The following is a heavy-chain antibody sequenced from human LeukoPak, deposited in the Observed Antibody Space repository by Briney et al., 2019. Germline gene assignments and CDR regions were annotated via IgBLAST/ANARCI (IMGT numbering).Heavy chain of an antibody. Sequence: GRSLRLSCAASGFTFNNYGMHWVRQAPGKGLEWVALISYDGSDTYYADSVKGRFTISRDNFKNTLFLQMISLRPDDTAVYYCAKSHANSGTYHSFFDYWGQGTLVTVSS. V-gene: IGHV3-30*18. D-gene: IGHD1-26*01. CDR2: ISYDGSDT. CDR1: GFTFNNYG. J-gene: IGHJ4*02. CDR3: AKSHANSGTYHSFFDY.